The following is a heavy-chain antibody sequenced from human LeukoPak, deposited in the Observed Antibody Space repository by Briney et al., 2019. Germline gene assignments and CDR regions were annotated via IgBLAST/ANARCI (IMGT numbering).Heavy chain of an antibody. D-gene: IGHD6-13*01. CDR2: IWYDGSTK. J-gene: IGHJ4*02. Sequence: GGSLRLSCAASGFTFSSFGMHGVRQSPGKGLEWVAVIWYDGSTKVYADSVKGRFTISRDNSRNTLYLQVNSLRAEDTAVYYCARDRYSSMWSVFEYWGQGALVTVSS. V-gene: IGHV3-33*01. CDR3: ARDRYSSMWSVFEY. CDR1: GFTFSSFG.